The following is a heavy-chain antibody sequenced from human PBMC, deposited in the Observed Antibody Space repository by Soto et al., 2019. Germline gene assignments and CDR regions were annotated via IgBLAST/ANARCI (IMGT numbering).Heavy chain of an antibody. J-gene: IGHJ4*02. V-gene: IGHV1-2*02. D-gene: IGHD6-6*01. CDR3: ARGLIAASRWNYFDY. CDR1: VYTFTGYC. Sequence: ASVKFSCKASVYTFTGYCMHWLRQAPLQGLDCIGWINPNSGGTNYAQNFQGRVTMNRDTSISTAYMELSRLRSDDTAVYYCARGLIAASRWNYFDYWGQGTMVTVSS. CDR2: INPNSGGT.